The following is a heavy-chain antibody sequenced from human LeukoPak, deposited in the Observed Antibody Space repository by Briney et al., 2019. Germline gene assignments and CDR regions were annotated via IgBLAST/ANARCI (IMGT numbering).Heavy chain of an antibody. CDR1: GYSIRSDYY. J-gene: IGHJ6*03. D-gene: IGHD3-16*01. CDR2: IYHSGST. V-gene: IGHV4-38-2*01. Sequence: PSETLSLTCAVSGYSIRSDYYWAWIRQPPGKGLEWIGNIYHSGSTYYNPSLNSRVTISVDTSKNQFSLRLSSVTAADTAVFYCARVMGYYYYMDVWGTGPTVTVSS. CDR3: ARVMGYYYYMDV.